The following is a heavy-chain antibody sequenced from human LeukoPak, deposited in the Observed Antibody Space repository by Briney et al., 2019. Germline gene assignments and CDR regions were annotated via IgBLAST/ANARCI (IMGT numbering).Heavy chain of an antibody. D-gene: IGHD2-2*01. CDR3: ARDWDSIVVVPAAIPGQSSSSHPS. Sequence: GASVKVSCKASGYTFTGYYMHWVRQAPGQGLEWMGWINPNSGGTNYAQKFQGRVTMTRDTSISTAYMELSRLRSDDTAVYYCARDWDSIVVVPAAIPGQSSSSHPSWGQGTLVTVSS. J-gene: IGHJ5*02. CDR1: GYTFTGYY. V-gene: IGHV1-2*02. CDR2: INPNSGGT.